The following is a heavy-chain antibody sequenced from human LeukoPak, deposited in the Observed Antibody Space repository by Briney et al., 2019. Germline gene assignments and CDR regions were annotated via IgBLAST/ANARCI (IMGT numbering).Heavy chain of an antibody. J-gene: IGHJ4*02. CDR3: ARDVYSSGWYYFDY. D-gene: IGHD6-19*01. V-gene: IGHV3-33*01. CDR1: GFTFSSYG. Sequence: GRSLRLSCAASGFTFSSYGMHWVRQAPGKGLEWVAVIWCDGSNKYYADSVKGRFTISRDNSKNTLYLQMNSLRAEDTAVYYCARDVYSSGWYYFDYWGQGTLVTVSS. CDR2: IWCDGSNK.